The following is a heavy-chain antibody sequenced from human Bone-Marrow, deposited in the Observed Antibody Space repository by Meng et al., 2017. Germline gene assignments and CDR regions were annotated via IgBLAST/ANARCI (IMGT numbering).Heavy chain of an antibody. CDR2: IKQDGSEK. V-gene: IGHV3-7*01. CDR3: ARIARRGGYCSGGSCYSAAGGFDY. D-gene: IGHD2-15*01. Sequence: GGSLRLSCAASGFTFSSYWMSWVRQAPGKGLEWVANIKQDGSEKYYVDSVKGRFTISRDNAKNSLYLQMNSLRAEDTAVYYCARIARRGGYCSGGSCYSAAGGFDYWGQGTLVTVSS. CDR1: GFTFSSYW. J-gene: IGHJ4*02.